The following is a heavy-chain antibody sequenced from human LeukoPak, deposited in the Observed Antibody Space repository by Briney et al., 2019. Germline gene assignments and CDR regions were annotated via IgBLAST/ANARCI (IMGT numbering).Heavy chain of an antibody. V-gene: IGHV4-31*03. D-gene: IGHD2-2*01. CDR3: ARGLGVPAAPFGY. CDR2: IYYSGST. J-gene: IGHJ4*02. CDR1: GGSISSGDYY. Sequence: SETLSLTCTVSGGSISSGDYYWSWIRQHPGKGLEWIGYIYYSGSTYYNPSLKSRVTISVDTSKNQFSLKLSSVTAADTAVYYCARGLGVPAAPFGYWGQGTLVTVSS.